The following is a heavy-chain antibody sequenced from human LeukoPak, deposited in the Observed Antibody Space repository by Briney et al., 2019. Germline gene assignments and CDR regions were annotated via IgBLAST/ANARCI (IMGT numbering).Heavy chain of an antibody. CDR2: IYPGDSDI. Sequence: GGSLKIFCKGSGYSFTSYWIGWVRQMPGKGLELMGIIYPGDSDIRYSPSFQGQLTISADKYINTAYLQWSSLKASDNAIYYRVRRDITSRYVVWFDPLGQGTPVTVSS. D-gene: IGHD2-2*01. J-gene: IGHJ5*02. V-gene: IGHV5-51*03. CDR1: GYSFTSYW. CDR3: VRRDITSRYVVWFDP.